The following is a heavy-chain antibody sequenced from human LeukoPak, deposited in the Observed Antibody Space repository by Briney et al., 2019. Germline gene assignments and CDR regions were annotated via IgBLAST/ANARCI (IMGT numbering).Heavy chain of an antibody. V-gene: IGHV4-4*09. CDR2: IYDNGVT. J-gene: IGHJ1*01. D-gene: IGHD2-15*01. Sequence: PSETLSLSCNVSGDSVSSGYWTWIRRSPAKGLEWIGFIYDNGVTDYNPSLKSRLIISLDTSKNQFSLNLRSVSAADSSIYYCAGRGHRYSRDWGQGILVTVSS. CDR1: GDSVSSGY. CDR3: AGRGHRYSRD.